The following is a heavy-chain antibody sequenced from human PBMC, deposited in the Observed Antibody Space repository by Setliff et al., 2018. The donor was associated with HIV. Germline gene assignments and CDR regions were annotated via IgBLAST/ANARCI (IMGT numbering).Heavy chain of an antibody. CDR2: ISYNADA. V-gene: IGHV4-30-4*08. D-gene: IGHD3-10*02. Sequence: ASETLSLTCTVSGDSMSKGSYFWSWIRQSPGKGLEWIGYISYNADAYYNPSLKSRVTISVDTSNNQFSLKLNSVTASDAAVYYCAREVNVPISSDGFDLWGQGTAVTVSS. CDR3: AREVNVPISSDGFDL. CDR1: GDSMSKGSYF. J-gene: IGHJ3*01.